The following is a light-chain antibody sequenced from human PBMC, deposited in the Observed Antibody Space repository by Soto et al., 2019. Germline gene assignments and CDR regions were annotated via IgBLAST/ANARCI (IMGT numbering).Light chain of an antibody. Sequence: QSALTQPASVSGSPGQSITISCTGTSSDVGVYNYVSWYQQHPGKAPKFMIYEVSNRPSGVSNRFSGSKSGNTASLTISGHQAEGEADYYCSSYTSRKTWVFGVGTKLTGL. J-gene: IGLJ3*02. CDR2: EVS. CDR1: SSDVGVYNY. CDR3: SSYTSRKTWV. V-gene: IGLV2-14*01.